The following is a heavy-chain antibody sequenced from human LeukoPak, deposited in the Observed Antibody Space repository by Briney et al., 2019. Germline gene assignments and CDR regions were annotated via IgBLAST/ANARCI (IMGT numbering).Heavy chain of an antibody. V-gene: IGHV4-31*03. CDR1: GGSISSGGYY. CDR2: IYYSGST. CDR3: ARQTSYYDSSGYYFDY. Sequence: SETLSLTCTVSGGSISSGGYYWSWVRQHPGKGLEWIGYIYYSGSTYYNPSLKSRVTISVDTSKNQFSLKLSSVTAADTAVYYCARQTSYYDSSGYYFDYWGQGTLVTVSS. J-gene: IGHJ4*02. D-gene: IGHD3-22*01.